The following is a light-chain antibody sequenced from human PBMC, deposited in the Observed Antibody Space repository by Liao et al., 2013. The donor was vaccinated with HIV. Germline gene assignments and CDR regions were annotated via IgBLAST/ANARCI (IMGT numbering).Light chain of an antibody. Sequence: SYELTQPPSVSVSPGQTASITCSGDKLGDEYASWYQQKPGQSPVLVMYQDTKRPSGIPERFSGSYSGDTATLTISGTQAVDEADYYCQAWDSSPYVFGTGTKVTVL. V-gene: IGLV3-1*01. CDR3: QAWDSSPYV. CDR2: QDT. CDR1: KLGDEY. J-gene: IGLJ1*01.